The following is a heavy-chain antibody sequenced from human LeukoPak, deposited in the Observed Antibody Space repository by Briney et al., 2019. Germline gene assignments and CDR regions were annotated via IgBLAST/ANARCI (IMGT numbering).Heavy chain of an antibody. CDR3: GRKFHSGWDAKLDY. Sequence: GASVKVSCKASGYTFTGYYMHRVRQAPGQGLEWRGWINPNSGGTNYAQKFQGRVTMTRDTSISTAHMELSRLRSDDTAVYDCGRKFHSGWDAKLDYWGQGTLVTVSS. CDR1: GYTFTGYY. CDR2: INPNSGGT. J-gene: IGHJ4*02. V-gene: IGHV1-2*02. D-gene: IGHD6-19*01.